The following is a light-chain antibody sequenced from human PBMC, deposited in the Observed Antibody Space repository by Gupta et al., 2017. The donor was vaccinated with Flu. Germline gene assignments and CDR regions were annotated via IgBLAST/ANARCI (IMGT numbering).Light chain of an antibody. CDR3: AAWDDSLSGHWV. CDR2: KNN. V-gene: IGLV1-47*01. J-gene: IGLJ3*02. Sequence: QSVLTQPPSASGTPGQRVTISCSGSSYNIGSNYVYWYQQFPGTAPKLLIYKNNQRPSGVPDRFTGSKSGTSASLAISGLRSGEEADYYCAAWDDSLSGHWVFGGGTKLTVL. CDR1: SYNIGSNY.